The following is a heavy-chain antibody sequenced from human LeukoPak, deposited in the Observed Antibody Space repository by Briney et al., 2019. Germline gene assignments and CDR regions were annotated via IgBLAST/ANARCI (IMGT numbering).Heavy chain of an antibody. Sequence: PSETLSLTCTVSGGSFSGNNWWSWVRQPPGKGLEWIGEINHSGSTNYNPSLKSRVTMSVDTSKNQFSLKLSSVTAADTAVYYCARAFAVAAAGFDYWGQGTLVTVSS. CDR1: GGSFSGNNW. J-gene: IGHJ4*02. D-gene: IGHD6-13*01. CDR2: INHSGST. CDR3: ARAFAVAAAGFDY. V-gene: IGHV4-4*02.